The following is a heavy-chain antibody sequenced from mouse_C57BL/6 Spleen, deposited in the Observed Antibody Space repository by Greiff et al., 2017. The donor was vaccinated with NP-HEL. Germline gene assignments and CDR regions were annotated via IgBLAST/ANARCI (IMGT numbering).Heavy chain of an antibody. V-gene: IGHV5-16*01. Sequence: DVKLVESEGGLVQPGSSMKLSCTASGFTFSDYYMAWVRQVPEKGLEWVANINYDGSSTYYLDSLKSRFIISRDNAKNILYLQMSSLKSEDTATYYCARDEGLGTLDYWGQGTTLTVSS. CDR2: INYDGSST. J-gene: IGHJ2*01. D-gene: IGHD3-1*01. CDR3: ARDEGLGTLDY. CDR1: GFTFSDYY.